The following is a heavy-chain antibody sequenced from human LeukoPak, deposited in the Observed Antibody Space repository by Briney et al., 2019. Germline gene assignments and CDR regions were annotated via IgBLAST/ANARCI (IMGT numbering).Heavy chain of an antibody. Sequence: SETLSLTCTVSGGSISSYYWSWIRQPPGKGLEWIGYIYYSGSTNYNPPLKSRVTISVDTSKNQFSLKLSSVTAADTAVYYCASAPTYSSSWYTNWYFDLWGRGTLVTVSS. J-gene: IGHJ2*01. CDR1: GGSISSYY. CDR3: ASAPTYSSSWYTNWYFDL. CDR2: IYYSGST. D-gene: IGHD6-13*01. V-gene: IGHV4-59*08.